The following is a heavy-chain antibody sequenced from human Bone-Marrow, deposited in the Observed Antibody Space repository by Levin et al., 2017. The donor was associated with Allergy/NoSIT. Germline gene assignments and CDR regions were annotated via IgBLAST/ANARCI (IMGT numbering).Heavy chain of an antibody. D-gene: IGHD6-19*01. Sequence: PAASVKVSCKVSGYRFSSFGIHWLRQAPGQSPEWMGWLNVDSGKTEYSVKFRDRVTLTRDTSADTTYMELSSLRSDDTAVYYCAREGIVVAETVDFWGQGTLVTVSS. J-gene: IGHJ4*02. CDR3: AREGIVVAETVDF. V-gene: IGHV1-3*01. CDR2: LNVDSGKT. CDR1: GYRFSSFG.